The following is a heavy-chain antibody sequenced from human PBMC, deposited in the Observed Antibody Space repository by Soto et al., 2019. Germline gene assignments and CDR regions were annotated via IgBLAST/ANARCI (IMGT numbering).Heavy chain of an antibody. D-gene: IGHD2-8*01. V-gene: IGHV3-64*02. Sequence: PGGSLRLSCAASEFTFSNYAMSWVRQAPGKGLEYVSAISSNGRSTYYADSVRGRFTISRDNSKNTLYLQMDSLRAEDMAVYYCARDRCTNGICYAPSDYWGQGTLVTVSS. CDR2: ISSNGRST. CDR3: ARDRCTNGICYAPSDY. CDR1: EFTFSNYA. J-gene: IGHJ4*02.